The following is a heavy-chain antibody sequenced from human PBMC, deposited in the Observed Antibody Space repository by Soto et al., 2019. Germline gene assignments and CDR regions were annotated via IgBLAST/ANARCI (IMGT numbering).Heavy chain of an antibody. CDR1: GGSISSGGYY. CDR3: ARDYAGYCSSTSCYDNWYFDL. CDR2: IYYSGST. D-gene: IGHD2-2*01. J-gene: IGHJ2*01. V-gene: IGHV4-31*03. Sequence: QVQLQESGPGLVKPSQTLSLTCTVSGGSISSGGYYWSWIRQHPGKGLEWIGYIYYSGSTYYNPSLKSRVTISVDTSKNQFSLKLSSVTAADTAVYYCARDYAGYCSSTSCYDNWYFDLWGRGTLVTVSS.